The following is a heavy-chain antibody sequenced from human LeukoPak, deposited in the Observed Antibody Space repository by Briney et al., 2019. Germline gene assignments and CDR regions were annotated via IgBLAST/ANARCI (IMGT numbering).Heavy chain of an antibody. CDR2: IIPILGIA. D-gene: IGHD3-22*01. CDR3: ARVGYDSSGYYFDY. Sequence: SVKVSCKASGGTFSSYAISWVRQAPGQGLEWMGRIIPILGIANYAQKFQGRVTITADKSTSTAYMELSSLRSEDTAVYYCARVGYDSSGYYFDYWGQGTLVTVSS. J-gene: IGHJ4*02. V-gene: IGHV1-69*04. CDR1: GGTFSSYA.